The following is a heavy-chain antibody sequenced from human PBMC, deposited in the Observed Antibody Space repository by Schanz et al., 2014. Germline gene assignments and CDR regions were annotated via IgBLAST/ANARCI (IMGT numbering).Heavy chain of an antibody. J-gene: IGHJ6*02. CDR1: GYTFTSYY. D-gene: IGHD3-10*01. V-gene: IGHV1-18*04. Sequence: QVQLVQSGAEVKKPGASVKVSCKASGYTFTSYYMHWVRQAPGQGLEWMGWISVYHGHTNYAEKVHGRVTMTPDPSTSTAYMELRSLISDDTAVYYCVRDAGWAFGDYHGMDVWGQGTSVTVSS. CDR3: VRDAGWAFGDYHGMDV. CDR2: ISVYHGHT.